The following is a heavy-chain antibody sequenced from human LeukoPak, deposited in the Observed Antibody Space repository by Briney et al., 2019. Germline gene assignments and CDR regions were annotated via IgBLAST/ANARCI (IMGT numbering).Heavy chain of an antibody. D-gene: IGHD5/OR15-5a*01. Sequence: PGGSLRLSCAASGFTFSSYEMNWVRQAPGKGLEWISYISSSGNTINYADSVKGRFTISRDNTKNSLYLHMNSLRAEDTAVYYCTRQSLGWDYWGQGSLVTVSS. J-gene: IGHJ4*02. V-gene: IGHV3-48*03. CDR1: GFTFSSYE. CDR3: TRQSLGWDY. CDR2: ISSSGNTI.